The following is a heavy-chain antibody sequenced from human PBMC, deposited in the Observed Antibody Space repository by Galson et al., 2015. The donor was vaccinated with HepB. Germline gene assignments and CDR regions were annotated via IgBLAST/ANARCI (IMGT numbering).Heavy chain of an antibody. Sequence: SVKVSCKASGGTFSSYAISWVRQAPGQGLEWMGGIIPIFGTANYAQKFQGRVTITADESTSTAYVELSSLRSEDTAVYYCARGRYFDWLLPYYYYYMDVWGKGTTVTVSS. CDR3: ARGRYFDWLLPYYYYYMDV. D-gene: IGHD3-9*01. J-gene: IGHJ6*03. CDR2: IIPIFGTA. CDR1: GGTFSSYA. V-gene: IGHV1-69*13.